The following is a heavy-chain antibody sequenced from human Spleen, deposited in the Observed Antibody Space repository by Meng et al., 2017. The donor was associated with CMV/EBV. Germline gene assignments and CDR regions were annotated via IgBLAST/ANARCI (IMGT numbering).Heavy chain of an antibody. D-gene: IGHD3-3*01. CDR2: IYYSGNT. CDR1: VNSGDYY. J-gene: IGHJ5*02. CDR3: ARTDFWGAYDTEISWFDP. Sequence: VNSGDYYWSWIRQPPGKGLEWIGYIYYSGNTKYNPSLKSRVTISVDTSNNQFSLKLTSVTAADTAMYYCARTDFWGAYDTEISWFDPWGQGTLVTVSS. V-gene: IGHV4-61*08.